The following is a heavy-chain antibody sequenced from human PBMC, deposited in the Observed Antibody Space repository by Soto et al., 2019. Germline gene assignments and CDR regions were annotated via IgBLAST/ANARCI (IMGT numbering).Heavy chain of an antibody. V-gene: IGHV1-18*04. CDR2: ISAYHGNS. CDR1: GYTFTSYG. J-gene: IGHJ6*02. D-gene: IGHD6-19*01. Sequence: QVQLVQSGAEVKKPGASVKVSCKASGYTFTSYGISWVRQAPGQGPEWMGWISAYHGNSNFAQKFQGRVTMTTDTSTSKSYMELRSLRSDDTAVYYCARDGQWVVRRYYYGLDVWGHGPTATVSS. CDR3: ARDGQWVVRRYYYGLDV.